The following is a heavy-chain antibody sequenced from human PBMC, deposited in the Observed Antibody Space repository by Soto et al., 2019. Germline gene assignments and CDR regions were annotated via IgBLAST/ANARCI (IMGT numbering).Heavy chain of an antibody. V-gene: IGHV3-73*02. CDR3: TRRKYDFWSGPLDYYYGMDV. J-gene: IGHJ6*02. Sequence: EVQLVESGGGLVQPGGSLKLSCAASGFTFSGSAMHWVRQASGKGLEWVGRIRSKANSYATAYAASVKGRFTISRDDSKNPAYLQLNSLKTEDTAVYYCTRRKYDFWSGPLDYYYGMDVWGQGTTVTVSS. CDR2: IRSKANSYAT. CDR1: GFTFSGSA. D-gene: IGHD3-3*01.